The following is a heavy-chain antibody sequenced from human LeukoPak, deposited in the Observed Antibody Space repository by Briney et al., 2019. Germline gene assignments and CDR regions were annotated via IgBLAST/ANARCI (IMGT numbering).Heavy chain of an antibody. CDR2: INPSGGST. CDR3: AREPQAAADFYYYYYYGMDV. J-gene: IGHJ6*02. D-gene: IGHD6-13*01. V-gene: IGHV1-46*01. CDR1: GYTFTSYY. Sequence: ASVKVSCKASGYTFTSYYMHWVRQAPGQGLEWMGIINPSGGSTSYAQKFQGRVTMTRDTSTSTVHMELSSLRSEDTAVYYCAREPQAAADFYYYYYYGMDVWGQGTTVTVSS.